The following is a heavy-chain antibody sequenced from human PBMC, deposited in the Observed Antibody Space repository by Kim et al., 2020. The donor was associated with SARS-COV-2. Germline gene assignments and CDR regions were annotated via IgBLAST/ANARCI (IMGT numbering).Heavy chain of an antibody. CDR3: ARVNTNYYQLLRRYYFDY. J-gene: IGHJ4*02. Sequence: SETLSLTCAVYGGSFSGYYWSWIRQPPGKGLEWIGEINHSGSTNYNPSLKSRVTISVDTSKNQFSLKLSSVTAADTAVYYCARVNTNYYQLLRRYYFDYWGQGTLVTVSS. V-gene: IGHV4-34*01. CDR1: GGSFSGYY. D-gene: IGHD2-2*01. CDR2: INHSGST.